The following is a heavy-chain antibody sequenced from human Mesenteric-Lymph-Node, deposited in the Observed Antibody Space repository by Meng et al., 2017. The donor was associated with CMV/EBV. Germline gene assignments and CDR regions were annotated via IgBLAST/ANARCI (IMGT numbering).Heavy chain of an antibody. CDR1: GWPFSGYY. V-gene: IGHV4-34*01. J-gene: IGHJ4*02. Sequence: QVQCKQGGAGLLKPCETLSVTVAGSGWPFSGYYWNWIRQSPEKGLEWIGEINHSGSTTYNPSFTSRIIISVDTSTNQISLNMSSVTAADTAVYYCARGSSYDILTGYFDYWGQGALVTVSS. CDR2: INHSGST. D-gene: IGHD3-9*01. CDR3: ARGSSYDILTGYFDY.